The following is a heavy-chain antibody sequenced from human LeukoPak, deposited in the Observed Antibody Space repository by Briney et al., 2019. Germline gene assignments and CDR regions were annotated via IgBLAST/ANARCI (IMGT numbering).Heavy chain of an antibody. V-gene: IGHV1-18*01. CDR3: ARTKSGYVIDDY. CDR2: ISPYDGST. CDR1: GYTFSTYG. J-gene: IGHJ4*02. D-gene: IGHD5-12*01. Sequence: ASVKVSCKASGYTFSTYGISWVRQAPGQGLEWMGWISPYDGSTHFAQNVQGRVTLTTDTSTTTAYMELKSLKSDDTAVYYCARTKSGYVIDDYWGQGTLVTVSS.